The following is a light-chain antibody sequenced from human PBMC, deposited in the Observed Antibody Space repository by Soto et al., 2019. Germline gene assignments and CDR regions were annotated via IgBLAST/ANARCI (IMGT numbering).Light chain of an antibody. Sequence: DIRMTQSPYTLSASVGGRVTITCRASQTIGTWLAWYQQKPGKAPKLLIYDVSSLESGVPSRFSGSGSGTEFTPTISSLQPDDYATYYCQQYNTFWTFGQGTKVDIK. CDR1: QTIGTW. J-gene: IGKJ1*01. CDR3: QQYNTFWT. V-gene: IGKV1-5*01. CDR2: DVS.